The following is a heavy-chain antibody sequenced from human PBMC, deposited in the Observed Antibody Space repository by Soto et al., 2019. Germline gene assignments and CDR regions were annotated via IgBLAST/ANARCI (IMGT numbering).Heavy chain of an antibody. CDR3: ARSPGYSSGWYEGWFDP. D-gene: IGHD6-19*01. J-gene: IGHJ5*02. V-gene: IGHV4-34*01. CDR2: INHSGST. CDR1: GGSFSGYY. Sequence: SETLSLTCAVYGGSFSGYYWSWIRQPPGKGLEWIGEINHSGSTNYNPSLKSRVTISVDTSKNQFSLKLSSVTAADTAVYYCARSPGYSSGWYEGWFDPWGQGTLVSVSS.